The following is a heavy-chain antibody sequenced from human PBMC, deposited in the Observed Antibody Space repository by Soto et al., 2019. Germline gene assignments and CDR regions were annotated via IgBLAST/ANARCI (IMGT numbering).Heavy chain of an antibody. D-gene: IGHD3-3*01. J-gene: IGHJ6*02. CDR2: IYPGDSDT. CDR1: GYSFTSYW. CDR3: ARLPPYYCFWSGYLLEGGYYIYGMDV. Sequence: GESLKISCKGSGYSFTSYWIGWVRQMPGKGLEWMGIIYPGDSDTRYSPSFQGQVTISAATSISTAYLQWSSLKAPATAMYYCARLPPYYCFWSGYLLEGGYYIYGMDVWSQGTTVTVSS. V-gene: IGHV5-51*01.